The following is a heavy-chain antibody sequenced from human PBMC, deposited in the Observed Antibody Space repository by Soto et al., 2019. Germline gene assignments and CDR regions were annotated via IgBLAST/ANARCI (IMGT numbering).Heavy chain of an antibody. J-gene: IGHJ5*02. Sequence: QVQLQESGPGLVKPSQTLSLTCTVSGDSMGSGDYYWTWIRQPPGKGLEWIGYIYYIGTTFYHPSLESRVNLSIDTSKNHFSLRLTSVTAADTAVYYCSRGSTYYGFLTWGQGTLVTVSS. CDR2: IYYIGTT. CDR3: SRGSTYYGFLT. D-gene: IGHD3-10*01. CDR1: GDSMGSGDYY. V-gene: IGHV4-30-4*01.